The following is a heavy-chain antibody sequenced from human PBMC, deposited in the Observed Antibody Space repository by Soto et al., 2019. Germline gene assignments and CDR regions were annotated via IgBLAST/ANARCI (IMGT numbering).Heavy chain of an antibody. CDR1: GYTFTSYG. Sequence: ASVKVSCKASGYTFTSYGISWVRQAPGQGLEWMGWISAYNGNTNYAQKLQGRVTMTTDTSTSTAYMELRSLRSDDTAVYYCARDPYDYRDYYYYYGMDVWGQGTTVTVSS. J-gene: IGHJ6*02. D-gene: IGHD4-4*01. CDR3: ARDPYDYRDYYYYYGMDV. V-gene: IGHV1-18*04. CDR2: ISAYNGNT.